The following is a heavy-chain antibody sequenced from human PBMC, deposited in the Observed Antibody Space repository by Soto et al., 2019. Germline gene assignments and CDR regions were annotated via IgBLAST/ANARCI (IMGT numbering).Heavy chain of an antibody. CDR2: IIPIFGAA. Sequence: QVLLVQSGAEVKKPGSSVKVSCKASGGTFSSYAIVWVRQAPGQGLEWMGGIIPIFGAANYAQKFQGRVTVTADESTGTAYMDLSSLRSEDTVVYYCARILGHSTTWYLNALDVLGKGTTVTVSS. V-gene: IGHV1-69*01. J-gene: IGHJ6*04. CDR1: GGTFSSYA. CDR3: ARILGHSTTWYLNALDV. D-gene: IGHD6-13*01.